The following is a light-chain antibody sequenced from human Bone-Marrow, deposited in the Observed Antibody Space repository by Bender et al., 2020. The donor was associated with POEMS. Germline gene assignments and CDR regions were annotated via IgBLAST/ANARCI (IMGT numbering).Light chain of an antibody. CDR3: CSFAGSSTFV. CDR2: EDN. CDR1: SSNVGNYNL. J-gene: IGLJ2*01. V-gene: IGLV2-23*02. Sequence: QSALTQPASVSGSPGQSITISCTGTSSNVGNYNLVSWYQQHPGNVPKLIIYEDNKRPSGVSWRFSGSKSGNTASLTISGLQAEDEAAYYCCSFAGSSTFVFGGGTRLTVL.